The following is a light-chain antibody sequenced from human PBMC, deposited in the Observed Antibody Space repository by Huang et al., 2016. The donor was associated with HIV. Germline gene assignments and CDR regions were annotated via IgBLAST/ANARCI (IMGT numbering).Light chain of an antibody. J-gene: IGKJ1*01. V-gene: IGKV3-15*01. Sequence: ETEMTQFPATLSVSPGESATLSCRASQSVSPNLAWYQQKPGPAPRLLIYAAATRAPGVPGRFGGSGSGTGFTLTISILQSEDFAIYYCLQYNTWPKTFGQGTRVDFK. CDR1: QSVSPN. CDR2: AAA. CDR3: LQYNTWPKT.